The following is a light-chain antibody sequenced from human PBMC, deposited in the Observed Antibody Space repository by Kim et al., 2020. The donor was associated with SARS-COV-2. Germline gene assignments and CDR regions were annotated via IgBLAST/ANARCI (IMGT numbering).Light chain of an antibody. CDR1: SSNIGAGYD. J-gene: IGLJ3*02. V-gene: IGLV1-40*01. CDR2: GNS. Sequence: QRVTISCTGSSSNIGAGYDVHWYQQLPGTAPKLLIYGNSNRPSGVPDRFSGSKSGTSGSLAITGLQAEDEADYYCQSYDSSLRGSVFGGGTQLTVL. CDR3: QSYDSSLRGSV.